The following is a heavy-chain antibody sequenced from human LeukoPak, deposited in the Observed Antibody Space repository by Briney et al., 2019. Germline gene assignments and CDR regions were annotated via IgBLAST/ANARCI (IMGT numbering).Heavy chain of an antibody. J-gene: IGHJ3*02. Sequence: GGSLRLSCAASGFTFSSHWMSWVRQAPGKGLEWVANIKQDGSEKYYVDSVKGRFTISRDNAKNSLYLQMNSLRAEDTAVYYCARVYGDAFDIWGQGTMVTVSS. CDR3: ARVYGDAFDI. D-gene: IGHD4-17*01. CDR1: GFTFSSHW. V-gene: IGHV3-7*01. CDR2: IKQDGSEK.